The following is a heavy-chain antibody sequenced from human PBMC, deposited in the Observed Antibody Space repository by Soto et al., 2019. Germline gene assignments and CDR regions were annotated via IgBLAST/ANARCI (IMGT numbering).Heavy chain of an antibody. V-gene: IGHV1-58*01. J-gene: IGHJ3*02. D-gene: IGHD1-26*01. CDR2: IVVGSGNT. CDR1: GFTFTSSA. Sequence: SVKVSCKASGFTFTSSAVQWVRQDRGQRLEWIGWIVVGSGNTNYAQKFQERVTITRDMSTSTAYMELSSLRSEDTAVYYCAAAGSTVGATKMGDAFDIWGQGTMVTVSS. CDR3: AAAGSTVGATKMGDAFDI.